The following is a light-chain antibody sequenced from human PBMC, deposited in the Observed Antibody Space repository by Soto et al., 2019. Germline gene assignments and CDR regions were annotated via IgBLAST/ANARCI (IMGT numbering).Light chain of an antibody. CDR1: TGAVTSGHY. CDR2: DTS. Sequence: QAVVTQEPSLTVSPGGTVTLTCGSSTGAVTSGHYPYWFQQKPGQAPRTLIYDTSNKHSWTPARFSGSLLGGKAALTLSGAQPENEAEYYCLLAYSGARVFGVGTQVTVL. CDR3: LLAYSGARV. J-gene: IGLJ2*01. V-gene: IGLV7-46*01.